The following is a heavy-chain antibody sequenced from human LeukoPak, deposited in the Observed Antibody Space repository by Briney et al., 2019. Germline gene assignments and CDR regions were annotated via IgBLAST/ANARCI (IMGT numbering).Heavy chain of an antibody. Sequence: SETLSLTCTVSGGSISSSSYYWGWIRQPPGKGLEWIGSIYYSGSTYYNPSLKSRVTISVDTSKNQFSLKLSSVTAADTAVYYCARHAAVVAEYFDLWGRGTLVTVSS. D-gene: IGHD2-15*01. CDR2: IYYSGST. V-gene: IGHV4-39*01. J-gene: IGHJ2*01. CDR1: GGSISSSSYY. CDR3: ARHAAVVAEYFDL.